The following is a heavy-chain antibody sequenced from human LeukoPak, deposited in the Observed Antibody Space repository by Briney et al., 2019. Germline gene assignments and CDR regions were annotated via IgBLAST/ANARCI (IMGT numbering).Heavy chain of an antibody. V-gene: IGHV3-74*01. CDR1: GFSISGYW. D-gene: IGHD2-2*01. J-gene: IGHJ5*02. CDR3: AKGGYCSSTSCYVGWFDP. CDR2: IYSDGGGT. Sequence: GGSLRLSCAASGFSISGYWMHWVRQVPGKGLVWVSRIYSDGGGTTYADSVKGRFTISRDNAKNTLYLQMNSLRAEDTAVYYCAKGGYCSSTSCYVGWFDPWGQGTLVTVSS.